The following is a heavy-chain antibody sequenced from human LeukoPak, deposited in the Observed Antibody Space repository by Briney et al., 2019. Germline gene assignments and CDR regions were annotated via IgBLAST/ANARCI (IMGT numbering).Heavy chain of an antibody. CDR2: TSSDLNVK. Sequence: GGSLRLSCAASGFTFRNYVIHWVRQAPGKRLEWVAVTSSDLNVKLYADSVKGRFTISRDNSRSTLYLQMNNLRPEDTAIYYCAREGYYGSGSPPSLYFDYWGQGTLVTVSS. V-gene: IGHV3-30-3*01. CDR1: GFTFRNYV. CDR3: AREGYYGSGSPPSLYFDY. D-gene: IGHD3-10*01. J-gene: IGHJ4*02.